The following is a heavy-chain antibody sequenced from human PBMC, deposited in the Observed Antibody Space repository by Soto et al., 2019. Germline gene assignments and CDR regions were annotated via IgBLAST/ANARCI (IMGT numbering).Heavy chain of an antibody. J-gene: IGHJ3*02. Sequence: QVQLVESGGGVVQPGRSLRLSCAASGFTFSSYAMHWVRQAPGKGLEWVAVISYDGSNKYYADSVKGRFTISRDNSKNTLYLQMNSLRAEDTAVYYCARDRLYGDALDAFDIWGQGTMVTVSS. CDR3: ARDRLYGDALDAFDI. CDR1: GFTFSSYA. D-gene: IGHD4-17*01. CDR2: ISYDGSNK. V-gene: IGHV3-30-3*01.